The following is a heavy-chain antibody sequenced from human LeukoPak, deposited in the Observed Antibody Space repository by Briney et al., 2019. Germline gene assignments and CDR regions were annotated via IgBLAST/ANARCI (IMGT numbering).Heavy chain of an antibody. CDR1: GFTFSGYT. D-gene: IGHD1-1*01. Sequence: GGSLRLSCAASGFTFSGYTMNWVRQAPGKGLEWVSPISSSSSSIYYADSVKGRFTISRDNAKNSLYLQMNSLRAEDTAVYYCARSGYNWNDVIFFDYWGQGTLVTVSS. CDR3: ARSGYNWNDVIFFDY. CDR2: ISSSSSSI. V-gene: IGHV3-21*01. J-gene: IGHJ4*02.